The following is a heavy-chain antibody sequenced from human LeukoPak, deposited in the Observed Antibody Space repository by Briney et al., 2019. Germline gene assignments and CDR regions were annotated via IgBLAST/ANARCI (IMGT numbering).Heavy chain of an antibody. CDR2: IYTSGST. CDR1: GGSISSYY. Sequence: PSETLSLTCTVSGGSISSYYWSWIRQPAGKGLEWIGRIYTSGSTNYNPSLKSRVTMSVDTSKNQFSLKLSSVTAADTAVYYCAGDVYYFDSSGYYYSEDAFDIWGQGTMDTVSS. V-gene: IGHV4-4*07. J-gene: IGHJ3*02. D-gene: IGHD3-22*01. CDR3: AGDVYYFDSSGYYYSEDAFDI.